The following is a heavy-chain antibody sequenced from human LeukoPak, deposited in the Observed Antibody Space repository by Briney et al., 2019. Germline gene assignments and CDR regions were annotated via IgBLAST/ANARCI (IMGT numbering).Heavy chain of an antibody. Sequence: GSLILSCEGAGYNFSDARMSWVRQAPGQGLEWVGRVITTDDKERTDYAEPVRGRFIISRDDSKNMVLLQMNRLETEDTAIYYCTAGLGKTDDDSWGQGTLVTVSS. CDR3: TAGLGKTDDDS. D-gene: IGHD4-11*01. CDR2: VITTDDKERT. CDR1: GYNFSDAR. J-gene: IGHJ4*02. V-gene: IGHV3-15*01.